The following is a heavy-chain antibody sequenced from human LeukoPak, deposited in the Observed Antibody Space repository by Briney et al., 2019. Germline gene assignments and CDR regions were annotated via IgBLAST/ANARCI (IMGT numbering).Heavy chain of an antibody. Sequence: GGTLRLSCAASGFTFSSHGMNWVRQAPGKGLEWVSGIIPSGHTTYYADSVRGRFTISRDNSKNTLYLQMNSLRAEDTAVYYCAKDHRAPMVRGVVDYWGQGTLVTVSS. CDR2: IIPSGHTT. V-gene: IGHV3-23*01. D-gene: IGHD3-10*01. CDR1: GFTFSSHG. CDR3: AKDHRAPMVRGVVDY. J-gene: IGHJ4*02.